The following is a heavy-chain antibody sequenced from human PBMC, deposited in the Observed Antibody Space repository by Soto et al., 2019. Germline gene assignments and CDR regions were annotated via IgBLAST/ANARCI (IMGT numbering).Heavy chain of an antibody. CDR2: IYPGDSDT. CDR1: VYSVTSYW. CDR3: ARSGTGAAGYYYYGMDV. Sequence: PGECLKISGKGSVYSVTSYWVGWVRQMPGKGLEWMGIIYPGDSDTRYSPSFQGQVTISADKSISTAYLQWSSLKASDTAMYYCARSGTGAAGYYYYGMDVWGQGTTVTVSS. J-gene: IGHJ6*02. D-gene: IGHD6-19*01. V-gene: IGHV5-51*01.